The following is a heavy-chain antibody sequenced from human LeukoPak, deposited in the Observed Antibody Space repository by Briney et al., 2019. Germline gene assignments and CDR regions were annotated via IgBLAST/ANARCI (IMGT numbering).Heavy chain of an antibody. CDR1: GFTFSSYW. Sequence: GGSPRLSCAASGFTFSSYWMHWVRQAPGKGLVWVSRINSDGSSTSYADSVEGRFTISRDNAKNTLYLQMNSLRAEDTAVYYCARGTLPYSSSSGATDWGQGTLVTVSS. J-gene: IGHJ4*02. CDR2: INSDGSST. CDR3: ARGTLPYSSSSGATD. D-gene: IGHD6-6*01. V-gene: IGHV3-74*01.